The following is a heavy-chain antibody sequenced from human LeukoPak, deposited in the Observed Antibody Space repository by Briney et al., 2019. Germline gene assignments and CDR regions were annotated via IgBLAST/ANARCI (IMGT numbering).Heavy chain of an antibody. J-gene: IGHJ6*02. Sequence: ASVKVSCKASGYTFTSYAMHWVRQAPGQRLEWMGWINAGNGNTKYSQKFQGRVTITRDTSASTAYMELSSLRSEDTAVYYCARDQYYYGSGSTNYYYYGMDVWGQGTTVTVSS. CDR3: ARDQYYYGSGSTNYYYYGMDV. V-gene: IGHV1-3*01. D-gene: IGHD3-10*01. CDR2: INAGNGNT. CDR1: GYTFTSYA.